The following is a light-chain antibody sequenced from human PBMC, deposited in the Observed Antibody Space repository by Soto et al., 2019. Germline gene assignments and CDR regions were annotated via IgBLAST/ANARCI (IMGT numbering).Light chain of an antibody. J-gene: IGKJ1*01. CDR1: QSINSW. CDR3: QQYNSYPWT. Sequence: DIQMTQSPSTLSAFVGDRVTITCRASQSINSWLAWYQQKPGKAPKVLIYKASSLESGVPSRFSGSESGTEFTLTISSLQPDDFATYYCQQYNSYPWTFGQGTKVEIK. V-gene: IGKV1-5*03. CDR2: KAS.